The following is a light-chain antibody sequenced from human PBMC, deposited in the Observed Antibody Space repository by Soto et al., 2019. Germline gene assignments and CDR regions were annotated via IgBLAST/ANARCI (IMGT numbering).Light chain of an antibody. Sequence: EMVLTQSPATLSLSPGERATLSCRASQSVRSNLAWYKQKPGQAPRLLIYGASTRATGIPARFSGSGSGTEFTLTISSLQSEDFAVYYCQQYNNWPPWTFGQGTRLEI. CDR1: QSVRSN. CDR3: QQYNNWPPWT. J-gene: IGKJ5*01. CDR2: GAS. V-gene: IGKV3-15*01.